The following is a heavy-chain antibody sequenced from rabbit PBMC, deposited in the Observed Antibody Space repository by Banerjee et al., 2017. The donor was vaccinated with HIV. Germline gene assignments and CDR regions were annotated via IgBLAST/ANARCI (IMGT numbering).Heavy chain of an antibody. CDR1: GFSFSDTFL. J-gene: IGHJ3*01. Sequence: QSLEESGGDLVKPGASLTLTCTVSGFSFSDTFLLCWVRQAPGKGLEWIAGIRSGDVKTWYATWAKGRFTNSKTSSTTVTLQMTSLTAADTATYFCARAGADIDYYLTRLDLWGQGTLVTVS. CDR3: ARAGADIDYYLTRLDL. CDR2: IRSGDVKT. D-gene: IGHD1-1*01. V-gene: IGHV1S40*01.